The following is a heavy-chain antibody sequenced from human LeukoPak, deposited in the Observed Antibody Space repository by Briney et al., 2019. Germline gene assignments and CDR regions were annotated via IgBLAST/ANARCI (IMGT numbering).Heavy chain of an antibody. V-gene: IGHV4-39*07. CDR1: RVSISISSYY. Sequence: SETLSLTCTVSRVSISISSYYWGWIRQPPGKGLEWIGTIYYTGSTYYNPSLKSRVTISDDTSKNQFSLKSRAKSCPHTDVYYCSRADSGNDSFDFWGQGTLVTVSS. CDR2: IYYTGST. CDR3: SRADSGNDSFDF. D-gene: IGHD5-12*01. J-gene: IGHJ4*02.